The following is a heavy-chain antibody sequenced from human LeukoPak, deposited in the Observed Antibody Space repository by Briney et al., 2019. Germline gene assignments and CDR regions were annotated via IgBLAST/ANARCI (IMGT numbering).Heavy chain of an antibody. J-gene: IGHJ4*02. Sequence: SETLSLTCTVSGGSISSSNYYWGWIRQPPGKGLEWIGSIYHSGSTYYNPSLKSRVTISVDTSKNQFSLKLSSVTAADTAVYYCARALIAVVDYWGQGTLVTVSS. V-gene: IGHV4-39*07. CDR1: GGSISSSNYY. CDR2: IYHSGST. CDR3: ARALIAVVDY. D-gene: IGHD6-19*01.